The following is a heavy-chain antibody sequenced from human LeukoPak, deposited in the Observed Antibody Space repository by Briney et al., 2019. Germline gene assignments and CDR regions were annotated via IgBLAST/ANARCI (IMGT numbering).Heavy chain of an antibody. CDR3: ARGISDYVFDY. Sequence: SQTLSLTCAVSGGSISSGGYSWSWIRQPPGKGLEWIGYIYHSGSTYYNPSLKSRVTISVDRSKNQFSLKLTSVTVADTAVYYCARGISDYVFDYWGQGTLVTVSS. V-gene: IGHV4-30-2*01. CDR2: IYHSGST. CDR1: GGSISSGGYS. J-gene: IGHJ4*02. D-gene: IGHD4-17*01.